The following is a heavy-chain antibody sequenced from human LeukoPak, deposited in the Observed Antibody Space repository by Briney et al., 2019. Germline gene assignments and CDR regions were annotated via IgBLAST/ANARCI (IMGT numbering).Heavy chain of an antibody. CDR3: ARNDDYGDYCDY. CDR2: IWYDGSNK. V-gene: IGHV3-33*08. Sequence: GGSLRLSCAASGFTFSSCAMSWVRQAPGKGLEWVAVIWYDGSNKYYADSVKGRFTISRDNSKNTLYLQMNSLRAEDTAVYYCARNDDYGDYCDYWGQGTLVTVSS. CDR1: GFTFSSCA. J-gene: IGHJ4*02. D-gene: IGHD4-17*01.